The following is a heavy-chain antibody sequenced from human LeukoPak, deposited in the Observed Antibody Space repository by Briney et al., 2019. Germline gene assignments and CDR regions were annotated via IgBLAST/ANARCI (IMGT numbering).Heavy chain of an antibody. CDR3: VTVVVMAAFDI. J-gene: IGHJ3*02. V-gene: IGHV3-21*01. CDR1: GFTFSSYS. Sequence: GGSLRLSCAASGFTFSSYSMNWVRQAPGKGLEWVSSISSSSYIYYADSVKGRFTISRDNAKNSLYLQMNSLRAEDTAAYYCVTVVVMAAFDIWGQGTMVTVSS. D-gene: IGHD3-22*01. CDR2: ISSSSYI.